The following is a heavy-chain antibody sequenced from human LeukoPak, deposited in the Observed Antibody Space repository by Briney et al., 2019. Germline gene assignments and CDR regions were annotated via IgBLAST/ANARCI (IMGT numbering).Heavy chain of an antibody. J-gene: IGHJ6*02. CDR3: ARVGILAYYYGMDV. D-gene: IGHD3-10*01. V-gene: IGHV4-30-4*01. CDR2: IYYRGST. CDR1: GGSISSGDYY. Sequence: SSETLSLTCTVSGGSISSGDYYWSWIRQPPGKGLEWIGYIYYRGSTYYNPSLKSRVTISVDTSKNQFSLKLSSVTAADTAVYYCARVGILAYYYGMDVWGQGTTVTVSS.